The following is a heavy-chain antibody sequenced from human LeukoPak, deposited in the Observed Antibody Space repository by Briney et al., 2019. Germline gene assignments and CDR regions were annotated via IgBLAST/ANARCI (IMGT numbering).Heavy chain of an antibody. J-gene: IGHJ6*02. CDR3: ASLYYYYVMDV. Sequence: GGSLRLSCAASGFTFSSYAMSWVRQAPGKGLEWVSGISTNGGSTYYADSVKGRFTISRDNSKNTLYLQMNSLRAEDTAVYYCASLYYYYVMDVWGQGTTVTVSS. CDR2: ISTNGGST. CDR1: GFTFSSYA. V-gene: IGHV3-23*01.